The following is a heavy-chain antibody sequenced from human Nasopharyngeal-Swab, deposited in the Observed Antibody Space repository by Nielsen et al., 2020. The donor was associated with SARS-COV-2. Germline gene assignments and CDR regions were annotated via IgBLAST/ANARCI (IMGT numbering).Heavy chain of an antibody. J-gene: IGHJ6*02. D-gene: IGHD2-15*01. Sequence: SETLSLTCTVSGGSISSYYWSWIRQPPGKGLEWIGYIYYSGSTNYNPSLKSRVTISVDTSKNQFSLKLSSVTAADTAVYYCARQEGENCSGGSCYYYYGMGVWGQGTTVTVSS. V-gene: IGHV4-59*08. CDR2: IYYSGST. CDR3: ARQEGENCSGGSCYYYYGMGV. CDR1: GGSISSYY.